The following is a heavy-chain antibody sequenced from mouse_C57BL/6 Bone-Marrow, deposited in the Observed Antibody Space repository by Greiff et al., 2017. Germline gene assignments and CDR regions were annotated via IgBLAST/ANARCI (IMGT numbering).Heavy chain of an antibody. CDR1: GYSFSSSW. CDR3: AREYYYAMDY. J-gene: IGHJ4*01. Sequence: VMLVESGPELVKPGASVKISCKASGYSFSSSWMNWVKQRPGKGLEWIGRIYPGDGDTNYNGKFKGKATLTADKSSSTAYMQLSSLTSEDSAVYFCAREYYYAMDYWGQGTSVTVSS. V-gene: IGHV1-82*01. CDR2: IYPGDGDT.